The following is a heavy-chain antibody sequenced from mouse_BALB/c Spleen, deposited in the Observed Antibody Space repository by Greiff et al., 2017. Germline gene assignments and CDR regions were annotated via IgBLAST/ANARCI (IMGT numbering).Heavy chain of an antibody. D-gene: IGHD3-3*01. CDR3: NSVGRDAMDY. CDR1: GFNIKDYY. Sequence: EVQLQQSGAELVRSGASVKLSCTASGFNIKDYYMHWVKQRPEQGLEWIGWIDPENGDTEYAPKFQGKATMTADTSSNTAYLQLSRLTSEDTAVYYCNSVGRDAMDYWGQGTSVTVSS. J-gene: IGHJ4*01. CDR2: IDPENGDT. V-gene: IGHV14-4*02.